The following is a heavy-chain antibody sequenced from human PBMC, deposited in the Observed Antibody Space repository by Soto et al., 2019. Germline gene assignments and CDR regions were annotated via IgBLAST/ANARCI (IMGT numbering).Heavy chain of an antibody. J-gene: IGHJ3*02. D-gene: IGHD3-22*01. CDR2: ISYDGSNK. CDR3: AREGYYYDSSGSSPDFDI. CDR1: GFTFSSYA. Sequence: QVQLVESGGGVVQPGRSLRLSCAASGFTFSSYAMHWVRQAPGKGLEWVAVISYDGSNKYYADSVKGRFTISRDNSKNTLYLQMNSLRAEDTAVYYCAREGYYYDSSGSSPDFDIWGQGTMVTVSS. V-gene: IGHV3-30-3*01.